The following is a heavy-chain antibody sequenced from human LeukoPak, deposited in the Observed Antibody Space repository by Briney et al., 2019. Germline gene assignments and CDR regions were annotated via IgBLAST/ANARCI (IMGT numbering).Heavy chain of an antibody. V-gene: IGHV4-34*01. CDR1: GGSFSGYY. Sequence: SETLSLTCAVYGGSFSGYYWSWIRQPPGKGLEWIGEINHSGSTNYNPSLKSRVTISVDTSKNQFSLKLSSVTAADTAVYYCARQRGYCSSTSCYHFDYWGQGTLVTVSS. D-gene: IGHD2-2*01. J-gene: IGHJ4*02. CDR2: INHSGST. CDR3: ARQRGYCSSTSCYHFDY.